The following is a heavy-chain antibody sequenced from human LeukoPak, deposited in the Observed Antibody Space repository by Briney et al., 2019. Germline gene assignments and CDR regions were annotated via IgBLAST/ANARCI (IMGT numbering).Heavy chain of an antibody. V-gene: IGHV3-20*04. J-gene: IGHJ5*02. CDR1: GFTFDGYC. CDR3: ARDPSSGWYLKGWFDP. CDR2: INWNGGST. D-gene: IGHD6-19*01. Sequence: GGSLRLSCAASGFTFDGYCISWVRQAPGEGLEWDSGINWNGGSTGYADSVKGRFTISRDNAKNSLYLQMNSLRAEDTAVYYCARDPSSGWYLKGWFDPWGQGTLVTVSS.